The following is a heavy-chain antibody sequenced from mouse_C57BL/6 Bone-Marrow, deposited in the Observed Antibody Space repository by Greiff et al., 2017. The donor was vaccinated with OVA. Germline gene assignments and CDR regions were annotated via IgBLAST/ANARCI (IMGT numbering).Heavy chain of an antibody. CDR1: GFTFSSYA. CDR3: TRERGPIYYYGSSYDWYFDV. Sequence: EVKLVESGEGLVKPGGSLKLSCAASGFTFSSYAMSWVRQTPEKRLEWVAYISSGGDYIYYADTVKGRFTISSDNARNTLYLQMSSLKSEDTAMYYCTRERGPIYYYGSSYDWYFDVWGTGTTVTVSS. J-gene: IGHJ1*03. V-gene: IGHV5-9-1*02. CDR2: ISSGGDYI. D-gene: IGHD1-1*01.